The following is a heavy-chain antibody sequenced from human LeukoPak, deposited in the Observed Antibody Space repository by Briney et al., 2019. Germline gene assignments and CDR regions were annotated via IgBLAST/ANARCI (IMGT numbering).Heavy chain of an antibody. CDR3: ADPFADDSDI. V-gene: IGHV3-74*01. D-gene: IGHD3-3*01. J-gene: IGHJ3*02. Sequence: GGSLRLSCAASGFTFSMHWMHWVRQAPGKGLVWVSHINSVGSSTTYADSVKGRFTISRDNAKNTVYLQMNSLRAEDTAVYYCADPFADDSDIWGQGTMVTVSS. CDR2: INSVGSST. CDR1: GFTFSMHW.